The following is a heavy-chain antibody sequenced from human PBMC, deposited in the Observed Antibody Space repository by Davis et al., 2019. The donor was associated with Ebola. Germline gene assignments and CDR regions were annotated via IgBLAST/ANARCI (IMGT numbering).Heavy chain of an antibody. D-gene: IGHD2-2*02. CDR2: IRSKTDGGTT. CDR1: GFTFTNAW. J-gene: IGHJ4*02. CDR3: TTLGYCSITSCYN. Sequence: GESLKISCAGSGFTFTNAWMSRVRQAPGKGLEWVGRIRSKTDGGTTDYAAPVKGRFTISRDDSKNTLYLQMNSLKTEDTAVYYCTTLGYCSITSCYNWGQGTLVTVSS. V-gene: IGHV3-15*01.